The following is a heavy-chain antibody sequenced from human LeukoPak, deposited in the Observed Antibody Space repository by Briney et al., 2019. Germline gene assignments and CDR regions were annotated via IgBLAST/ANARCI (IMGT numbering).Heavy chain of an antibody. CDR2: IYSGGNT. Sequence: GGSLRLSCVASGFTFSRDWMSWVRQAPGKGLEWVSVIYSGGNTYYADSVKGRFTISRDNSKNTLYLQMNSLRAEDTAVYYCARGDSSGYYYFDYWGQGTLVTVSS. J-gene: IGHJ4*02. V-gene: IGHV3-53*01. CDR3: ARGDSSGYYYFDY. D-gene: IGHD6-19*01. CDR1: GFTFSRDW.